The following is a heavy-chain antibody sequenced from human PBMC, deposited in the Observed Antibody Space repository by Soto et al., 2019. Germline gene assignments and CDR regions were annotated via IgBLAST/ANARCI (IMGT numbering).Heavy chain of an antibody. D-gene: IGHD4-4*01. Sequence: GASVKVSCKASGGTFSSYTISWVRQAPGQGLEWMGRIIPILGIANYAQKFQGRVTITADKSTSTAYMELGSLRSEDTAVYYCARTRLHSAFDIWGQGTMVTVSS. CDR1: GGTFSSYT. CDR3: ARTRLHSAFDI. J-gene: IGHJ3*02. CDR2: IIPILGIA. V-gene: IGHV1-69*02.